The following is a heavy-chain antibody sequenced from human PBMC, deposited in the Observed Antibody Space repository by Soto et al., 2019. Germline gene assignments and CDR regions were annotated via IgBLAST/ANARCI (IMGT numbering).Heavy chain of an antibody. V-gene: IGHV1-8*01. D-gene: IGHD3-3*01. CDR2: MNPNSGNT. Sequence: ASVKVSCKASGYTFTSYDINWVRQATGQGLEWMGWMNPNSGNTGYAQKFQGRVTMTRNTSISTAYMELSSLRSEDTAVYYCAARSYTRYYYYGMDVWGQGTTVTVSS. CDR1: GYTFTSYD. J-gene: IGHJ6*02. CDR3: AARSYTRYYYYGMDV.